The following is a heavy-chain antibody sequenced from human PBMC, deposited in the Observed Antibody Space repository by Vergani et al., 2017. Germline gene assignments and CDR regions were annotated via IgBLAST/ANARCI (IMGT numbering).Heavy chain of an antibody. J-gene: IGHJ6*03. CDR1: GFTFSSYA. CDR3: ARSPLHLQLWLPRYYYMDV. Sequence: EVQLLESGGGLVQPGGSLRLSCAASGFTFSSYAMSWVRQAPGKGLEWVSVIYSGGSSTYYADSVKGRFTISRDNSKNTLYLQMNSLRAEDTAVYYCARSPLHLQLWLPRYYYMDVWGKGTTVTVSS. V-gene: IGHV3-23*03. D-gene: IGHD5-18*01. CDR2: IYSGGSST.